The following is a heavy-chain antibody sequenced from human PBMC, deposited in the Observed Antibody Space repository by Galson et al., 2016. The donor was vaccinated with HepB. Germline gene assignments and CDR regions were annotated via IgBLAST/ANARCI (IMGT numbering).Heavy chain of an antibody. CDR2: IFPSGST. CDR1: GASISSRYW. CDR3: ARQDVWSIEY. V-gene: IGHV4-4*02. D-gene: IGHD2-21*01. Sequence: SETLSLTCVVSGASISSRYWWSWVRQNPAKGMEWIGEIFPSGSTNYNPSLQSRVTISLDKSDNQFSLEMTPVSAADTAVYYCARQDVWSIEYWGQGILVTVSS. J-gene: IGHJ4*02.